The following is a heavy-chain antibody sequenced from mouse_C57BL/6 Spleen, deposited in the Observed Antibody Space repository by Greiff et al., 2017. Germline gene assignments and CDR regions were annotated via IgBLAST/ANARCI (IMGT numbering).Heavy chain of an antibody. D-gene: IGHD1-1*01. J-gene: IGHJ2*01. CDR2: IDPENGDT. V-gene: IGHV14-4*01. Sequence: DVKLQESGAELVRPGAAVKLSCTASGFNIKDDYMHWVKQRPEQGLEWIGWIDPENGDTEYASKFQGKATITADTSSNTAYLQLSSLTSEDTAVYYCTPHYYGSSYADYWGQGTTLTVSS. CDR1: GFNIKDDY. CDR3: TPHYYGSSYADY.